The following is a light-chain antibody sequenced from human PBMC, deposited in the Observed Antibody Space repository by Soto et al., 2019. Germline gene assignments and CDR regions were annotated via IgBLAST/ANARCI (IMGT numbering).Light chain of an antibody. J-gene: IGLJ1*01. CDR2: EVS. Sequence: QSVLTQPASVSGSPGQSITISCTGTSSDLGGYNYVSWYQQHPGKAPKLMIYEVSDRPSGVSDRFSGSKSGNTASLTISGLQPEDEADYYCSSYSSSTTPGVFGSGTKVTVL. CDR1: SSDLGGYNY. CDR3: SSYSSSTTPGV. V-gene: IGLV2-14*01.